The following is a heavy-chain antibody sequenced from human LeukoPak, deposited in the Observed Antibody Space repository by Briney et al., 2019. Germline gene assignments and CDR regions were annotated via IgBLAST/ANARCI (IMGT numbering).Heavy chain of an antibody. CDR2: INHSGST. CDR3: ARDGCTNGVCYTYRYYFDY. V-gene: IGHV4-34*01. CDR1: GGSFSGYY. D-gene: IGHD2-8*01. Sequence: PSETLTLTCAVYGGSFSGYYWSWLRQPPGKGLEWIGEINHSGSTNYNPSLKSRVIISVDTYKNQFSLKLSSVTAADTAVYYCARDGCTNGVCYTYRYYFDYWGQGTLVTVSS. J-gene: IGHJ4*02.